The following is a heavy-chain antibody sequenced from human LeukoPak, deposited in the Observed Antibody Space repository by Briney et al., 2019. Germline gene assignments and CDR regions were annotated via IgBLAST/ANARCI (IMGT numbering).Heavy chain of an antibody. CDR1: GFTFSSYS. CDR3: ARGRWLQTPNGYFDY. Sequence: GGSLRLSCAASGFTFSSYSMNWVRQAPGKGLEWVSSISSSSSYIYYADSVKGRFTISRDNAKNSLYLQMNSLRAEDTAVYYCARGRWLQTPNGYFDYWGQGTLVTVSS. CDR2: ISSSSSYI. V-gene: IGHV3-21*01. D-gene: IGHD5-24*01. J-gene: IGHJ4*02.